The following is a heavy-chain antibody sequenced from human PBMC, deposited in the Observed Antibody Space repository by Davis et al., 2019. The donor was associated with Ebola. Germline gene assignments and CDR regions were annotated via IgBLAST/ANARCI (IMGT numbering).Heavy chain of an antibody. Sequence: GESLMTSCAASGFSFSSYTMNWVRQAPGKGLEWVSSISSSGSTINYADSVKGRFTVSRDNAKNSLSLQMNSLRDEDTAVFYCARGRTVTNYVDYWGPGILVTVSS. CDR1: GFSFSSYT. CDR2: ISSSGSTI. V-gene: IGHV3-48*02. CDR3: ARGRTVTNYVDY. J-gene: IGHJ4*02. D-gene: IGHD4-17*01.